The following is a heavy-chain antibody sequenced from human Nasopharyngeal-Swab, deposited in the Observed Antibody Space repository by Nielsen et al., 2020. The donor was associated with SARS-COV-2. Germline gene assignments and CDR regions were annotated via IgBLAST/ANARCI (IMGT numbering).Heavy chain of an antibody. Sequence: GSLRLSCAVYGGSFSSYCWTWIRQPPGKGLEWIGEITHSGSTNYNPSLKSRVTSSVDTSKNQFSLKLSSVTAADTAVYYCARAPDYDVLTGYYPDAFDIWGQGTMVTVSS. J-gene: IGHJ3*02. CDR2: ITHSGST. D-gene: IGHD3-9*01. V-gene: IGHV4-34*01. CDR3: ARAPDYDVLTGYYPDAFDI. CDR1: GGSFSSYC.